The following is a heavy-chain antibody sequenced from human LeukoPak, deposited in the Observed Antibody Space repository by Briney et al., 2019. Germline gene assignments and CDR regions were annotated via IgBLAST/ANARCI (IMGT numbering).Heavy chain of an antibody. Sequence: GGSLRLSCAASGFTFSSYAMSWVRQAPGKGLEWVSAISGSGGSTYYADSVKGRFTISRDNSKNALYLQMNSLRAEDTAVYYCAKGRYYYGSSGIDNWGQGTLVTVSS. V-gene: IGHV3-23*01. CDR1: GFTFSSYA. D-gene: IGHD3-22*01. CDR3: AKGRYYYGSSGIDN. J-gene: IGHJ4*02. CDR2: ISGSGGST.